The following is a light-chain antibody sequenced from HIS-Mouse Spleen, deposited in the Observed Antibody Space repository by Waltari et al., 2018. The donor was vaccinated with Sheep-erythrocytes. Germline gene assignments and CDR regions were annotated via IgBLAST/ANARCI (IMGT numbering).Light chain of an antibody. CDR3: MQALQTPWT. CDR2: LGS. CDR1: QSLLHSNGYNY. V-gene: IGKV2-28*01. Sequence: DIVMTQSPLSLPVTPGEPASFSCRSIQSLLHSNGYNYLDWYLQKPGQSPQLLIYLGSNRASGVPDRFSGSGSGTDFTLKISRVEAEDVGVYYCMQALQTPWTFGQGTKVEIK. J-gene: IGKJ1*01.